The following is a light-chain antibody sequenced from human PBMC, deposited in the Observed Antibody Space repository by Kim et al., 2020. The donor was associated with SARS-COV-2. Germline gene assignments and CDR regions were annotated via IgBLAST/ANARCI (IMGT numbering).Light chain of an antibody. V-gene: IGKV1-6*01. J-gene: IGKJ1*01. CDR3: LQDYNYPLT. CDR1: QGIRND. Sequence: AIQMTQSPSSLSASVGDRVTITCRASQGIRNDLGWYQQKPGRAPRLLIYAASSLQSGVSSRFSGSGSGTDFTLTISSLRPEDCATYFCLQDYNYPLTFGQGTKVEIK. CDR2: AAS.